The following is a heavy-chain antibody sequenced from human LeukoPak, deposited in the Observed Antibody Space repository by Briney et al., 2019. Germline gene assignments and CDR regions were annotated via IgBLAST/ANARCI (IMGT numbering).Heavy chain of an antibody. CDR1: GFTVSSNY. Sequence: GGSLRLSCAASGFTVSSNYMTWVRQAPGKGLEWVSVIHSGDNTYYADSVKGRFTISRDNSKNTFYLQMNSLRVEDTAVYYCASFGVTQGNDAFDIWGQGTMVTVSS. CDR2: IHSGDNT. V-gene: IGHV3-53*01. J-gene: IGHJ3*02. D-gene: IGHD3-10*01. CDR3: ASFGVTQGNDAFDI.